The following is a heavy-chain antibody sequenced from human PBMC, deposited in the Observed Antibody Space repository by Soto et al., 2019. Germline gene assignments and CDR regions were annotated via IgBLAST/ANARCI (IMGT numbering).Heavy chain of an antibody. J-gene: IGHJ6*02. Sequence: PSETLSLTCAVYGGSFSGYYWSWIRQPPWKGLEWIGEINHSGSTNYNPSLQSRVTISVDTSTNQFSLKMSTVTAADTAVYYCGRVPVRGVISRSYYYYYGMDVWGQGTTVTVSS. D-gene: IGHD3-10*01. CDR2: INHSGST. V-gene: IGHV4-34*01. CDR1: GGSFSGYY. CDR3: GRVPVRGVISRSYYYYYGMDV.